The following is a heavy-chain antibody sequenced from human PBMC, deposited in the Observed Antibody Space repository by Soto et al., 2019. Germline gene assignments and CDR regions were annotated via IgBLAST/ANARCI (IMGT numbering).Heavy chain of an antibody. CDR3: ARDQDQPTVSSSSWNTNWFDP. V-gene: IGHV1-18*01. CDR2: ISAYNGNT. D-gene: IGHD6-13*01. Sequence: GASVKVSCKASGYTFTSYGISWVRQAPGQGLEWMGWISAYNGNTNYAQKLQGRVTMTTDTSTSTAYMELRSLRSDDTAVYYCARDQDQPTVSSSSWNTNWFDPWGQGTLVTVSS. J-gene: IGHJ5*02. CDR1: GYTFTSYG.